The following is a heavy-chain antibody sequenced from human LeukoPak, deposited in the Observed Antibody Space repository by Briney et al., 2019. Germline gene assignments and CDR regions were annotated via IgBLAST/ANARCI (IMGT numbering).Heavy chain of an antibody. CDR3: AKAWPAAGTFDS. CDR1: GFTVSTNY. J-gene: IGHJ4*02. Sequence: GGSLRLSCVASGFTVSTNYMSWVRQAPGKGLEWVSIIYTGGTTYYADSVKGRFTISRDNSKNTLYLQMNTLRVEDTAVYYCAKAWPAAGTFDSWGQGSLVTVSS. D-gene: IGHD6-13*01. V-gene: IGHV3-53*01. CDR2: IYTGGTT.